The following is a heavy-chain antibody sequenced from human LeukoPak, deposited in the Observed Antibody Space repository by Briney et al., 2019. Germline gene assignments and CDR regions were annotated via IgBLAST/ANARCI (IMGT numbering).Heavy chain of an antibody. V-gene: IGHV3-74*01. CDR2: MNGDGSTI. CDR3: ASVGDYHFDS. Sequence: GGSLRLSCAASGFTFSSYWMHWGRQAPGKGLVWVSRMNGDGSTINYADSVKGRFTISRDNAKNTLFLQMNSLRAEDTAVYYCASVGDYHFDSWGQGPLLTVSS. J-gene: IGHJ4*02. D-gene: IGHD3-10*01. CDR1: GFTFSSYW.